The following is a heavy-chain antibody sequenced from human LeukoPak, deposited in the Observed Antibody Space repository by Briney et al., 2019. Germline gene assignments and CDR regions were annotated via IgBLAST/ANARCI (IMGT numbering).Heavy chain of an antibody. CDR1: GYSISSGYY. D-gene: IGHD3-22*01. CDR3: ARDSGVHYDSRELDY. CDR2: IYHSGST. V-gene: IGHV4-38-2*02. Sequence: SETLSLTCTVSGYSISSGYYWGWIRQPPGKGLEWIGSIYHSGSTYYNPSLKSRVTISVDTSKNQFSLKLSSVTAADTAVYYCARDSGVHYDSRELDYWGQGTLVSVSS. J-gene: IGHJ4*02.